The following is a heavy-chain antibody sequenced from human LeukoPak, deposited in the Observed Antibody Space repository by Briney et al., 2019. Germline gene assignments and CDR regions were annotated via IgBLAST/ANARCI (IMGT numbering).Heavy chain of an antibody. D-gene: IGHD3-22*01. Sequence: NPSETLSLTPALPVYSTTRGYYWGWIRQLPGKGRKGFRSIYLSGSTYYNPSLKSRVTISVDTSKNQFSLKLSSVTAADTAVYYCARVRPYYYDSSGYYPHDAFDIWGQGTMVTVSS. CDR2: IYLSGST. CDR1: VYSTTRGYY. CDR3: ARVRPYYYDSSGYYPHDAFDI. V-gene: IGHV4-38-2*01. J-gene: IGHJ3*02.